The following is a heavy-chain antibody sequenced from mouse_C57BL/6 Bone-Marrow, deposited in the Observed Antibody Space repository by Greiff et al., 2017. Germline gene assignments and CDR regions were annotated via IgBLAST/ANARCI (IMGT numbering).Heavy chain of an antibody. V-gene: IGHV5-6*02. CDR3: ARRFDY. Sequence: EVMLVESGGDLVKPGGSLKLSCAASGFTFSSYGMSWVRQTPDKRLEWVATISSGGSYTYYPDSVKGRFTISRDNATNTLYLQRSSLKSEDTALYYCARRFDYWGQGTTLTVSA. J-gene: IGHJ2*01. CDR1: GFTFSSYG. CDR2: ISSGGSYT.